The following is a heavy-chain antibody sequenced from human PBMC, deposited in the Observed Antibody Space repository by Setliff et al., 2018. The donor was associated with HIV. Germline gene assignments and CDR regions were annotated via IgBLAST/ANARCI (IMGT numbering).Heavy chain of an antibody. CDR3: ARHRDPPGTSWIYYYYYMDL. D-gene: IGHD6-13*01. CDR1: DDSISRSSYY. J-gene: IGHJ6*03. CDR2: IYSSGSP. Sequence: SETLSLTCTVTDDSISRSSYYWAWIRQPPGKRLEWLGSIYSSGSPSYNPSLSSRLTTSVDTSKNHVSLRLSSVTAADTGVYYCARHRDPPGTSWIYYYYYMDLWGEGTTVTVSS. V-gene: IGHV4-39*01.